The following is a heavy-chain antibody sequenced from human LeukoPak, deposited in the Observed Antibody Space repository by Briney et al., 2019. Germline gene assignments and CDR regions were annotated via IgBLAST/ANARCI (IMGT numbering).Heavy chain of an antibody. Sequence: GGSLRLSCAASGFTFSDYYMSWIRQAPGKGLEWVSYITGSGTTIYYADPVRGRFTISRDNAKNSLYLQMNSLRAEDTAVYYCARDPIPGYDPLDIWGQGTMVTVSS. V-gene: IGHV3-11*04. CDR1: GFTFSDYY. J-gene: IGHJ3*02. CDR3: ARDPIPGYDPLDI. CDR2: ITGSGTTI. D-gene: IGHD1-14*01.